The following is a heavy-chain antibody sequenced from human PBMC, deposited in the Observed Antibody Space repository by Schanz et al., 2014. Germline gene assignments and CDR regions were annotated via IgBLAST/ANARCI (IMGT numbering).Heavy chain of an antibody. Sequence: QVQLVQSGAEVKKPGSSVNVSCEASGGTFGRYTISWLRQAPAQGLAWMGRNIHVPGVTNYAQKWQGRLTITVGQARIVAFMELTSLTSEDTALYYCARGGVEMATIRDAFDLCGQGTMVTVS. V-gene: IGHV1-69*02. CDR1: GGTFGRYT. J-gene: IGHJ3*01. CDR2: NIHVPGVT. CDR3: ARGGVEMATIRDAFDL. D-gene: IGHD3-16*01.